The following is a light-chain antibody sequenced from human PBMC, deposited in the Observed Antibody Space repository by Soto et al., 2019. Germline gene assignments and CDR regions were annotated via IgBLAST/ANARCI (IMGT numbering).Light chain of an antibody. Sequence: DIVMTQSPDSLAVSLGERATINCKSSQSVLYSSNNKNYLAWYQQKPGQPPKLLIYWASTRESGVPDRFSGSGSGTDFTLTISSLQDEDVEVYYCQQYYSTPWTLRQGTKVDIK. CDR1: QSVLYSSNNKNY. CDR3: QQYYSTPWT. V-gene: IGKV4-1*01. J-gene: IGKJ1*01. CDR2: WAS.